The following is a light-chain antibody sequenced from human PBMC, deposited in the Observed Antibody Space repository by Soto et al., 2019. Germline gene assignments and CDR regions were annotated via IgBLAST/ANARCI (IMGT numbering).Light chain of an antibody. CDR2: DVT. Sequence: QSALTQPRSVSGSPGQSVTISCAGTSGDVGGYDYVSWYQHHPGKAPKLMIYDVTKRPSGVPDRFSGSKAGNTASLTISGLQADDEADYYCCSYAGTYILLFGGGTQLTVL. CDR3: CSYAGTYILL. V-gene: IGLV2-11*01. J-gene: IGLJ3*02. CDR1: SGDVGGYDY.